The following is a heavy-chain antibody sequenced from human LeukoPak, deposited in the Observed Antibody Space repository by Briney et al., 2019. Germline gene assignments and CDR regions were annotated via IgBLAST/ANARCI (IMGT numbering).Heavy chain of an antibody. CDR3: AREPLGCGGDCHFDY. J-gene: IGHJ4*02. D-gene: IGHD2-21*02. CDR1: GVSFISFA. Sequence: ASMTVSCKTSGVSFISFAFSWMRQAPGQGLEWVGRIIAVYDAVDYAQKFQGRVSITTDESMSTVSLELTGLTYDDTAVYYCAREPLGCGGDCHFDYWGQGTLVTVSS. CDR2: IIAVYDAV. V-gene: IGHV1-69*05.